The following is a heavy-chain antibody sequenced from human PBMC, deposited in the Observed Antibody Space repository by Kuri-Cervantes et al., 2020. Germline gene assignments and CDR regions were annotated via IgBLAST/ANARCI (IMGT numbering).Heavy chain of an antibody. CDR3: TTPVSGFDY. CDR1: GFTFGDYA. CDR2: IRSKAYGGTT. Sequence: GESLKISCTASGFTFGDYAMSWVRQAPGKGLEWVGFIRSKAYGGTTEYAASVKGRFTISRDDSKSIAYLQMNSLKTEDTAVYYCTTPVSGFDYWGQGTLVTVSS. D-gene: IGHD1-14*01. V-gene: IGHV3-49*04. J-gene: IGHJ4*02.